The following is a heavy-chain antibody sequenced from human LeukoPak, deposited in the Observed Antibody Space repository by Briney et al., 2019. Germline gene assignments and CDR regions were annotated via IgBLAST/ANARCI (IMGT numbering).Heavy chain of an antibody. V-gene: IGHV3-11*04. CDR2: ISSSGSTI. CDR1: GFTFSDYY. Sequence: KPGGSLRLSCAASGFTFSDYYMSWIRQAPGKGPEWVSYISSSGSTIYYADSVKGRFTISRDNAKNSLYLQMNSLRAEDTAVYYCARSVSGWPYYYYYYMDVWGKGTTVTVSS. J-gene: IGHJ6*03. CDR3: ARSVSGWPYYYYYYMDV. D-gene: IGHD6-19*01.